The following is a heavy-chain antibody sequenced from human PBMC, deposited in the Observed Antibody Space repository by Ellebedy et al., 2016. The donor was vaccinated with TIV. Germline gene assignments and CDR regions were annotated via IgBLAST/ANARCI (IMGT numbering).Heavy chain of an antibody. CDR1: GYTFTGYY. CDR2: INPNSGGT. CDR3: ARENGRRLRSFDY. V-gene: IGHV1-2*02. J-gene: IGHJ4*02. D-gene: IGHD4-17*01. Sequence: AASVKVSCKASGYTFTGYYMHWVRQAPGEGLEWMGWINPNSGGTNYAQKFQGRVTMTRDTSISTAYMELSRLRSDDTAVYYCARENGRRLRSFDYWGQGTLVTVSS.